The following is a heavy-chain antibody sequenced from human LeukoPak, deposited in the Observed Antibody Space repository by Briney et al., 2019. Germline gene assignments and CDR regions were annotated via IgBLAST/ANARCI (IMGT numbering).Heavy chain of an antibody. J-gene: IGHJ4*02. V-gene: IGHV3-21*01. D-gene: IGHD3-10*01. CDR1: GFTLSTSR. CDR2: ISTRDFI. Sequence: GGSLRLSCAASGFTLSTSRMNWVRQAPGKGLEWVSAISTRDFINYADSVKGRFTVSRDHAKDSLYLQMNSLRAEDTAVYHCARILGDNGYGSGFFDYWGQGALVTVSS. CDR3: ARILGDNGYGSGFFDY.